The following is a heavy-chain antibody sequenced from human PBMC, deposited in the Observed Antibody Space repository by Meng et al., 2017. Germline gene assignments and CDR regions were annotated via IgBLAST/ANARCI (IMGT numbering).Heavy chain of an antibody. CDR1: GFTFSSYA. J-gene: IGHJ3*02. CDR2: ISYDGSNK. CDR3: ARVRIVGATRWNDAFDI. V-gene: IGHV3-30*07. Sequence: GESLKISCAASGFTFSSYAMHWVRQAPGKGLEWVAVISYDGSNKYYADSVKGRFTISRDNSKNTLYLQMNSLRAEDTALYYCARVRIVGATRWNDAFDIWGQGTMVTVSS. D-gene: IGHD1-26*01.